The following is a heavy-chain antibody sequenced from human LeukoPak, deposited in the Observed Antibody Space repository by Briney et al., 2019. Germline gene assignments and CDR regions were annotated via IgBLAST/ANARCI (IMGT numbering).Heavy chain of an antibody. D-gene: IGHD5-18*01. CDR1: GGSFSGYY. CDR3: ARGQRSEDTVMVLRFDY. V-gene: IGHV4-34*01. J-gene: IGHJ4*02. CDR2: INHSGST. Sequence: SETLSLTCAVYGGSFSGYYWSWIRQPPGKGLEWIGEINHSGSTNYNPSLKSRVTISVDTSKNQFSLKLSSVTAADTAVYYCARGQRSEDTVMVLRFDYWGQGTLVTVSS.